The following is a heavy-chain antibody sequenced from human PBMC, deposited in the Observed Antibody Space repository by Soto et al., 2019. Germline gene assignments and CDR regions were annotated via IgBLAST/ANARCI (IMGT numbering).Heavy chain of an antibody. Sequence: ASETLSLTCTVSGGSISSGGYYWSWIRQHPGKGLEWIGYIYYSGSTYYNPSLKSRVTISVDTSKNQFSLKLSSVTAADTAVYYCAREVAAAGVYYFDYWGQGTLVTVSS. J-gene: IGHJ4*02. D-gene: IGHD6-13*01. V-gene: IGHV4-31*03. CDR1: GGSISSGGYY. CDR2: IYYSGST. CDR3: AREVAAAGVYYFDY.